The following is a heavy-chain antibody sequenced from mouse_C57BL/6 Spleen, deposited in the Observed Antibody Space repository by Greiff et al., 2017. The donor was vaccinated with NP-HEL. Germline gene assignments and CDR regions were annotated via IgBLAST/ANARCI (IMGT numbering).Heavy chain of an antibody. D-gene: IGHD1-1*01. CDR1: GFSLTSYG. CDR2: IWGVGST. V-gene: IGHV2-6*01. J-gene: IGHJ3*01. Sequence: VQLQQSGPGLVAPSQSLSITCTVSGFSLTSYGVDWVRQSPGKGLEWLGVIWGVGSTNYNSALKSRLSISKDNSKRQVFLKMNSLQTEDTAMYYCASGLHYYGSSYSWFAYWGQGTLVTVSA. CDR3: ASGLHYYGSSYSWFAY.